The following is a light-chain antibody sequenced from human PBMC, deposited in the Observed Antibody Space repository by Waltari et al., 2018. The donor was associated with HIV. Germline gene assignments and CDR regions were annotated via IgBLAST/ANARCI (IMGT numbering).Light chain of an antibody. J-gene: IGKJ3*01. Sequence: DIQMTQYPSSLSASVGDRVNIACRASQSIATYLNWYHQKPGKAPKLVIYATSALQSGVPSRFSGSGSGTDFTLTIGSLQPEDFGTYYCQQSYSVPFTFGPGTKVDIK. CDR2: ATS. CDR1: QSIATY. V-gene: IGKV1-39*01. CDR3: QQSYSVPFT.